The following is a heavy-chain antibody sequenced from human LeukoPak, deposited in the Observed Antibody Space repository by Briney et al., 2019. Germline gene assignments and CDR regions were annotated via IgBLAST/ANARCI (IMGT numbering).Heavy chain of an antibody. CDR2: ISYSGGS. J-gene: IGHJ5*02. CDR3: ARHGLRWANWFDP. D-gene: IGHD4-23*01. V-gene: IGHV4-59*01. CDR1: GGSISNYY. Sequence: QSSETLSLTCTVSGGSISNYYWSWIRQPPGKGLEWIGYISYSGGSNYNSSLKGRVTISLDTSKNQFSLKLSSVTAADTAVYYCARHGLRWANWFDPWGQGTLVSVSS.